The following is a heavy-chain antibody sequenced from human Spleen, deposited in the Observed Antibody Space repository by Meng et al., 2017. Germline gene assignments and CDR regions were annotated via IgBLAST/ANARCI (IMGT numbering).Heavy chain of an antibody. CDR1: GGSFSGYY. Sequence: QVRLQLWGAGLLKPSGTLSLTCAVYGGSFSGYYWSWIRQPPGKGLEWIGEINHSGSTNYNPSLKSRVTISLDTSKSQFSLKLSSVTAADTSVYYCARGLSIAVVPGHWFDPWGQGTLVTVSS. J-gene: IGHJ5*02. V-gene: IGHV4-34*01. D-gene: IGHD2-2*01. CDR3: ARGLSIAVVPGHWFDP. CDR2: INHSGST.